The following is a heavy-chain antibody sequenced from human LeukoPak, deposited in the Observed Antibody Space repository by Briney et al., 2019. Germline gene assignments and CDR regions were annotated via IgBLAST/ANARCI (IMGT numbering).Heavy chain of an antibody. CDR3: ARDRIAVAGAL. V-gene: IGHV3-48*03. CDR2: ISSTGNTI. J-gene: IGHJ4*02. Sequence: GGSLRLSCAASGFTFRSYEMSWVRQAPGKGLEWVSSISSTGNTIYYADSVKGRFTISRDNAKNSLYLQMSSLKTEDTAVYYCARDRIAVAGALWGQGTLVTVSS. CDR1: GFTFRSYE. D-gene: IGHD6-19*01.